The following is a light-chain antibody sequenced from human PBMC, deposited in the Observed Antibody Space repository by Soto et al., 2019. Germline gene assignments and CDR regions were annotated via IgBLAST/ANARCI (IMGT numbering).Light chain of an antibody. J-gene: IGKJ2*01. CDR3: HQYNTFPYT. CDR2: DAS. Sequence: DIQLTQSPSTLSASVGDRVTITCRASESITTWLAWYQQKPGKAPKVLIHDASTLESGVPSRFSGSGSGTEFPITISSLQPDDFAAYFCHQYNTFPYTFGQGTKLETK. V-gene: IGKV1-5*01. CDR1: ESITTW.